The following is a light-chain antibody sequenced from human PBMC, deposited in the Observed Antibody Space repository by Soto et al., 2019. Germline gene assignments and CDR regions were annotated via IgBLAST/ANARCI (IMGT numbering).Light chain of an antibody. V-gene: IGKV1-12*01. CDR2: GAS. CDR3: QQATRFPVS. CDR1: QDISRW. J-gene: IGKJ4*01. Sequence: DIQMTQSPSSVSASVGDRVTSTCRASQDISRWLAWYQQKPGKAPKLLIYGASNLQSGVPSRFSGSGSGTDFTHTISILQPEDFATYYCQQATRFPVSFGGGTKVEIK.